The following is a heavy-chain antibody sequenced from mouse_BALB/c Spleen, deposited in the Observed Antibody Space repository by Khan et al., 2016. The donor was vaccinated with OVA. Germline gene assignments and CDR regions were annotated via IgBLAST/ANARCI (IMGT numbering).Heavy chain of an antibody. V-gene: IGHV1S81*02. CDR3: TRGGYGGFAY. CDR1: GYAFTNYQ. J-gene: IGHJ3*01. CDR2: INPSNGGT. D-gene: IGHD3-1*01. Sequence: QVRLQQSGAELVKPGASVKLSCKASGYAFTNYQMYWVKQRPGQGLEWIGEINPSNGGTNFNEKFKSKATLTVDKSSRTAYMQLSSLTSEDSAVYYCTRGGYGGFAYWGQGTLVTVSA.